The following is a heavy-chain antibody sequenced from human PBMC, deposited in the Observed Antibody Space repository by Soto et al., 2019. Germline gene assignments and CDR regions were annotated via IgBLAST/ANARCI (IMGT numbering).Heavy chain of an antibody. CDR1: GGSFSGYY. D-gene: IGHD1-26*01. V-gene: IGHV4-34*01. J-gene: IGHJ4*02. CDR2: INHSGST. CDR3: ARDEGVSSGSPLDF. Sequence: SETLSLTCAVYGGSFSGYYWSWIRQPPGKGLEWIGEINHSGSTNYNPSLKSRVTISVDTSKNQFSLKLSSVTAADTALYYCARDEGVSSGSPLDFWGQGALVTVSS.